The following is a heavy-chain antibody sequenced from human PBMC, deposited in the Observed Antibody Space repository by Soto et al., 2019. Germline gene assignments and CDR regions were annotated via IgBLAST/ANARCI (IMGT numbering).Heavy chain of an antibody. V-gene: IGHV4-59*01. CDR3: ARSFLDDYGDYNRDY. J-gene: IGHJ4*03. D-gene: IGHD4-17*01. CDR2: IYYSGSA. CDR1: GGSISSYY. Sequence: SSETLSLTCTVSGGSISSYYWNWIRQPPGKGLEWIGYIYYSGSANYNPSLKSRVTISVDTSKNQFSLKLSSVTAADTAVYYCARSFLDDYGDYNRDYWRQGTRVTVSS.